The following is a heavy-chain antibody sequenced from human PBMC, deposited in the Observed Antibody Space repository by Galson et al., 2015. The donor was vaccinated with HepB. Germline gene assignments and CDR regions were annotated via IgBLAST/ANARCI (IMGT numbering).Heavy chain of an antibody. CDR1: GFTVSSNY. D-gene: IGHD3-22*01. V-gene: IGHV3-23*01. CDR3: AKACGSSGYTREAFDI. J-gene: IGHJ3*02. Sequence: SLRLSCAASGFTVSSNYMSWVRQAPGKGLEWVSGISVSGGSTYYVDSVKGRFTISRDNSKNTLFLQMNGLRAEDTAVFYCAKACGSSGYTREAFDIWGQGTKVTVSS. CDR2: ISVSGGST.